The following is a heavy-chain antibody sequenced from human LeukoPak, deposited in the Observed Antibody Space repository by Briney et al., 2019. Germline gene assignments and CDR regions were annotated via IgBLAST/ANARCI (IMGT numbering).Heavy chain of an antibody. CDR3: AKDFNGNYYSLWGY. V-gene: IGHV3-23*01. D-gene: IGHD1-26*01. CDR2: ISGSGDST. CDR1: GFTFNSYN. Sequence: PGGSLRLSCAASGFTFNSYNMDWVRQAPGKGLEWVSAISGSGDSTYYADSVKGRFTISRDNSKNTLYLQMNSLRAEDTAVYYCAKDFNGNYYSLWGYWGQGTLVTVSS. J-gene: IGHJ4*02.